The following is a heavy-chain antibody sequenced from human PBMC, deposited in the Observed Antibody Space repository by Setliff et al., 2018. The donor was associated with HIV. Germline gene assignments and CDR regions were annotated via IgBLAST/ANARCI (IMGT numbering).Heavy chain of an antibody. CDR1: GYNFFSYG. CDR3: ARVPGDYGDNPIDY. V-gene: IGHV1-18*01. D-gene: IGHD4-17*01. J-gene: IGHJ4*02. CDR2: ISTFDGNT. Sequence: GASVKVSCKASGYNFFSYGISWVRQAPGQGLEWMGWISTFDGNTDYAQNVQDRVTMTTDTSTSTVYMELRSLRSDDTAVYYCARVPGDYGDNPIDYWGQGMLVTVS.